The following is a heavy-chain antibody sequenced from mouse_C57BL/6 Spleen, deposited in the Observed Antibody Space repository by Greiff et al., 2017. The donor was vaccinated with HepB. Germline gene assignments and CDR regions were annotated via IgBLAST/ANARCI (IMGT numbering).Heavy chain of an antibody. D-gene: IGHD2-4*01. CDR3: ARGGEYDYDEDYFDY. J-gene: IGHJ2*01. CDR2: IYPGSGNT. CDR1: GYTFTDYY. Sequence: QVQLQQSGAELVRPGASVKLSCKASGYTFTDYYINWVKQRPGQGLEWIARIYPGSGNTYYNEKFKGKATLTAEKSSSTAYMQLSSLTSEDSAVYFYARGGEYDYDEDYFDYWGQGTTLTVSS. V-gene: IGHV1-76*01.